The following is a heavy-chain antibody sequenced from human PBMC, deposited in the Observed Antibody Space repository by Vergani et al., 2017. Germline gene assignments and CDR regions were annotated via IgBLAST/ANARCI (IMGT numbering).Heavy chain of an antibody. Sequence: QVQLVQSGAEVKKPGASVKVSCKASGYTFTSYGISWVRQAPGQGLEWMGWISAYNGNTNYAQKLQGRVTMTTDTSTSTAYMELSSLRSEDTAVYYCARHHCSSTSCRNNYFDYWGQGTLVTVSS. J-gene: IGHJ4*02. D-gene: IGHD2-2*01. CDR3: ARHHCSSTSCRNNYFDY. CDR1: GYTFTSYG. CDR2: ISAYNGNT. V-gene: IGHV1-18*01.